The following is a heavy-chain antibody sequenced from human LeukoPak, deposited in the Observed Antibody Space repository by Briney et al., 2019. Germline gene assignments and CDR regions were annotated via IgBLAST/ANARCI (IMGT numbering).Heavy chain of an antibody. CDR1: GFTFSSYA. D-gene: IGHD2-15*01. CDR2: ISGSGGST. CDR3: AKVPHCSGGSCYLGYFQH. J-gene: IGHJ1*01. Sequence: PGGSLRLSCAASGFTFSSYAMSWVRQAPGKGLEWVSAISGSGGSTYYADSVKGRFTISRDNSKNTLYLQMNSLRAEDTAVYYCAKVPHCSGGSCYLGYFQHWGQGTLVTVSS. V-gene: IGHV3-23*01.